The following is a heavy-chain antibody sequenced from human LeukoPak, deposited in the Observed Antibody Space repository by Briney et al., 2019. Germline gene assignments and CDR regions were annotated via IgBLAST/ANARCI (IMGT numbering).Heavy chain of an antibody. CDR2: INHSGST. J-gene: IGHJ4*02. CDR1: GGSFSGYY. V-gene: IGHV4-34*01. D-gene: IGHD5-18*01. CDR3: AGRGGGKQLWLRSGYPFDY. Sequence: SETLSLTCAVYGGSFSGYYWSWIRQPPGKGLEWIGEINHSGSTNYNPTLKSRVTISVDTSKNQFSLKLSSVTAADTAVYYCAGRGGGKQLWLRSGYPFDYWGQGTLVTVSS.